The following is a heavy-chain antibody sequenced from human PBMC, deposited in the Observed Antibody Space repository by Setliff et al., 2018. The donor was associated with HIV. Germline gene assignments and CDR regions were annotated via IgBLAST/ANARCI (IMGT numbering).Heavy chain of an antibody. Sequence: GGPLRLSCAASGFTFDSYAINWVRQAPGVGLEWVSGISGSGSNTYYADSVKGRFTISRDNSKNAVYLQMNSLRAEDTAIYYCAKVGSTGWYYFDYWGHGTLVTVSS. CDR3: AKVGSTGWYYFDY. J-gene: IGHJ4*01. CDR2: ISGSGSNT. V-gene: IGHV3-23*01. CDR1: GFTFDSYA. D-gene: IGHD6-13*01.